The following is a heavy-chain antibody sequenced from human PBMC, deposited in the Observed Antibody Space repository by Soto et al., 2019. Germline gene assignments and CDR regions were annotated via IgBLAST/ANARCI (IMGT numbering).Heavy chain of an antibody. D-gene: IGHD6-13*01. CDR3: AKGGRTWYGFDC. CDR1: GFTFSSYV. J-gene: IGHJ4*02. V-gene: IGHV3-23*01. CDR2: ISDNGVIT. Sequence: PGGSLRLSCAVSGFTFSSYVVSWVRQAPGKGLEWVSGISDNGVITNYADSVKGRFTISKDNSRSTGYLQMNSLRVEDTAVYSCAKGGRTWYGFDCWGQGTLVTVSS.